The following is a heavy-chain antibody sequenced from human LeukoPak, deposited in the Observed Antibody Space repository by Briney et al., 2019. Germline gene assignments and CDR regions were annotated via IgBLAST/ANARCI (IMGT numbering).Heavy chain of an antibody. CDR2: IYSDGSRT. CDR3: TRSGRGGAFDI. D-gene: IGHD1-26*01. J-gene: IGHJ3*02. V-gene: IGHV3-74*01. CDR1: GFTFSSYW. Sequence: GGSLRLSCAASGFTFSSYWMHWVRHGPGKGLVWGSRIYSDGSRTTYADSVKGRFTISGDNAKNTLYLQMNSLRVEDTAMYYCTRSGRGGAFDIWGRGTMVTVSS.